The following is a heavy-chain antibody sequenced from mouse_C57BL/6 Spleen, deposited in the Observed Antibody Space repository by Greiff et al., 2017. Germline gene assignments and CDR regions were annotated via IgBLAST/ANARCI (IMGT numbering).Heavy chain of an antibody. CDR2: IRNKANNHAT. CDR3: TNLFAY. V-gene: IGHV6-6*01. J-gene: IGHJ3*01. CDR1: GFTFSDAW. Sequence: EVMLVESGGGLVQPGGSMKLSCAASGFTFSDAWMDWVRQSPEKGLEWGAEIRNKANNHATYYAEYVKGRFTISRDDSKSSVYLQMNSLRAEDTGIYYCTNLFAYWGQGTLVTVSA.